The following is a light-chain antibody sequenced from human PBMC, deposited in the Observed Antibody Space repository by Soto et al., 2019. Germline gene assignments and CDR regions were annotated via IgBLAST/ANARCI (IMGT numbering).Light chain of an antibody. Sequence: MTQSPSSLSVSPGERVTLSCRASQSVDINLAWYQQKPGQAPRLLIYGASTRATDMSGTFSGRGSGTEFTLTISNLRPEDFAVYYCQQYRSWPRTFGQGTKVDIK. CDR2: GAS. CDR3: QQYRSWPRT. CDR1: QSVDIN. J-gene: IGKJ1*01. V-gene: IGKV3-15*01.